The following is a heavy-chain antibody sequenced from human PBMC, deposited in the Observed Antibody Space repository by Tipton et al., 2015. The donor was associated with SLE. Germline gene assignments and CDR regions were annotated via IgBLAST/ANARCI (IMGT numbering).Heavy chain of an antibody. CDR1: GYTLTELS. Sequence: QLVQSGAEVKKPGASVKVSCKVSGYTLTELSMHWVRQAPGKGLEWMGGFDPEDGEAIYAQKFQGRVTMTEDTSTDTAYMELSRLRSEDTAVYYCALGGSLWGPWYFDLWGRGTLVTVSS. V-gene: IGHV1-24*01. J-gene: IGHJ2*01. D-gene: IGHD3-16*01. CDR3: ALGGSLWGPWYFDL. CDR2: FDPEDGEA.